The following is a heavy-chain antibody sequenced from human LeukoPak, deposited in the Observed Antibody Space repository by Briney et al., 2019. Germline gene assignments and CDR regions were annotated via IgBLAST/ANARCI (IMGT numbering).Heavy chain of an antibody. CDR3: ARDVVAAAGKGFDP. D-gene: IGHD6-13*01. V-gene: IGHV3-7*01. CDR2: IKKDGSEK. J-gene: IGHJ5*02. Sequence: PGGSLRLSCAASGFTFSSYWMSWVRQAPGKGLEWVANIKKDGSEKYYVDSVKGRFTISRDNAKTSLYLQMNSLRAEDTAVYYCARDVVAAAGKGFDPWGQGTLVTVSS. CDR1: GFTFSSYW.